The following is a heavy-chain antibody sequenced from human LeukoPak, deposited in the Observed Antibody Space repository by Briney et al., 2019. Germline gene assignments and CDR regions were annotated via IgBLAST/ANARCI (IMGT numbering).Heavy chain of an antibody. Sequence: ASVKVSCKASGYTFTGYYMHWVRQAPGQGLEWMGWINPNSGGTNCAQKFQGRVTMTRDTSISTAYMELSRLRSDDTAVYYCARGGYWVSGYYYGMDVWGQGTTVTVSS. CDR1: GYTFTGYY. D-gene: IGHD3-16*01. J-gene: IGHJ6*02. CDR3: ARGGYWVSGYYYGMDV. CDR2: INPNSGGT. V-gene: IGHV1-2*02.